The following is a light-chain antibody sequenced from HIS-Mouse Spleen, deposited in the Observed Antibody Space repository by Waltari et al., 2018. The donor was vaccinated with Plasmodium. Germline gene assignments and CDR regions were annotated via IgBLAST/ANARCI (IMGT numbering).Light chain of an antibody. CDR1: ALPKKY. CDR2: ADS. V-gene: IGLV3-10*01. Sequence: SYELTQPPSVSVSPGQTARTTCAGAALPKKYAYWYQQKSGQAPVLVIYADSKRPAGIPERVSGSSSGTMATLTISGAQVEDEADYYCYSTDSSGNHRVFGGGTKLTVL. CDR3: YSTDSSGNHRV. J-gene: IGLJ3*02.